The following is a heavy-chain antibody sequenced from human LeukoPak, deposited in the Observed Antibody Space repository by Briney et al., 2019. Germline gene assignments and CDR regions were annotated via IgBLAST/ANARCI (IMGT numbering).Heavy chain of an antibody. J-gene: IGHJ4*02. D-gene: IGHD3-10*01. V-gene: IGHV3-23*01. CDR2: ISVIDVTT. CDR1: GFTFIIYA. Sequence: GGSLRLSCAASGFTFIIYAISWVRQAPGKGLEWLSVISVIDVTTYYADSVKGRFTISRDNSKNTLYLQMNSLRVEDTAIYFCAKDQKATYGPGSAEEGDYWGQGTLVTVSS. CDR3: AKDQKATYGPGSAEEGDY.